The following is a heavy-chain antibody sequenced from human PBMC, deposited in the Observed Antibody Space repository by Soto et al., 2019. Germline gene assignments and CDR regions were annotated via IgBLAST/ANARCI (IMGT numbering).Heavy chain of an antibody. D-gene: IGHD1-26*01. V-gene: IGHV3-23*01. CDR1: GFTFSTYG. CDR2: ISGSGAST. CDR3: AKFSLRGIGGSRTQPFQY. J-gene: IGHJ4*02. Sequence: SGGSLRLSCEASGFTFSTYGMNWVRQAPGKGLEWVSLISGSGASTYYSDSVKGRFTISRDNSKNTVSLQMDSLRVEDTAIYYCAKFSLRGIGGSRTQPFQYWGQGALVTVSS.